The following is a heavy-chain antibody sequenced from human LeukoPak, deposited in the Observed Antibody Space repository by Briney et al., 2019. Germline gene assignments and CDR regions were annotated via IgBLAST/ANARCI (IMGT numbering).Heavy chain of an antibody. CDR2: ISSSSSYI. J-gene: IGHJ4*02. V-gene: IGHV3-21*04. CDR3: AKGIWFGDLSWFDY. CDR1: GFTFSSYS. Sequence: GGSLRLSCAASGFTFSSYSMNWVRQAPGKGLEWVSSISSSSSYIYYADSVKGRFTISRDNAKNSLYLQMNSLRAEDTAVYYCAKGIWFGDLSWFDYWGQGTLVTVSS. D-gene: IGHD3-10*01.